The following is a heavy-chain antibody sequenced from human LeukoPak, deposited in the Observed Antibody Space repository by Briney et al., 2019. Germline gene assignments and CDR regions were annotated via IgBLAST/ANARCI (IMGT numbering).Heavy chain of an antibody. CDR1: GFTFSSYG. Sequence: SGGSLRLSCAASGFTFSSYGMHWVRQAPGKGLEWVSSISSSSSYIYYADSVKGRFTISRDNAKNSLYLQMNSLRAEDTAVYYCARANTPFGELSSLAYWGQGTLVTVSS. CDR3: ARANTPFGELSSLAY. CDR2: ISSSSSYI. V-gene: IGHV3-21*01. J-gene: IGHJ4*02. D-gene: IGHD3-10*01.